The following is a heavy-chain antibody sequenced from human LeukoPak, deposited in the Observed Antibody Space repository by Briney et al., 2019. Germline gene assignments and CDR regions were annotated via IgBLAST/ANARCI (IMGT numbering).Heavy chain of an antibody. CDR1: GFPFSRYW. CDR3: ARVDCSGGSCYFDY. Sequence: GGPLRLSCAASGFPFSRYWMHWVRQTPGKGLVGVSRMNSDGRSTRYADCVKGRFTLPREYDEHTLYLKMSSLRDEDTAVYYCARVDCSGGSCYFDYWGQGTLVTVSS. J-gene: IGHJ4*02. V-gene: IGHV3-74*01. CDR2: MNSDGRST. D-gene: IGHD2-15*01.